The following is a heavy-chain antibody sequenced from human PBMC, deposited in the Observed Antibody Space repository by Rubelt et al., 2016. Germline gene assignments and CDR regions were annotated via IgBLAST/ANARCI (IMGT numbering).Heavy chain of an antibody. D-gene: IGHD5-12*01. CDR2: ISSSGSTI. Sequence: EVQLVESGGGLVQPGGSLRLSCAASGFTFSSNYMSWVRQAPGKGLEWVSYISSSGSTIYDAESVKGRFTISRDNAKNSLYLQMNGLRAEDTAVYYCARSDIVATITDYWGQGTLVTVSS. CDR1: GFTFSSNY. CDR3: ARSDIVATITDY. V-gene: IGHV3-48*03. J-gene: IGHJ4*02.